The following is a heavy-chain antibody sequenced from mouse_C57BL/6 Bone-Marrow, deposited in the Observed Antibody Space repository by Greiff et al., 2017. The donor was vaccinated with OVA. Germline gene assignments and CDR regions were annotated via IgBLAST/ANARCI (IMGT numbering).Heavy chain of an antibody. D-gene: IGHD1-1*01. CDR2: IYPGGGYT. V-gene: IGHV1-63*01. J-gene: IGHJ3*01. Sequence: VQLQQSGAELVRPGTSVKMSCKASGYTFTNYWIGWAKQRPGHGLEWIGDIYPGGGYTNYNEKFKGKATLTADKSSSTAYMQFSSLTSEDSAIYYCARGESFYYGSSDGRFAYWGQGTLVTVSA. CDR3: ARGESFYYGSSDGRFAY. CDR1: GYTFTNYW.